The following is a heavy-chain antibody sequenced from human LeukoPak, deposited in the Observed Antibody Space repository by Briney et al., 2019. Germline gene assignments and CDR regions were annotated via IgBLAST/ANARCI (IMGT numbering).Heavy chain of an antibody. CDR1: GFTFSSYS. Sequence: GGSLRLSCAASGFTFSSYSMNWVRQAPGKGLEWVSSISSSSSYIYYADSVKGRFTISRDNAKNSLYLQMNSLRAEDTAVYYCARMTTVTTFVWDYWAQGTLVTVSS. V-gene: IGHV3-21*01. CDR2: ISSSSSYI. CDR3: ARMTTVTTFVWDY. J-gene: IGHJ4*02. D-gene: IGHD4-17*01.